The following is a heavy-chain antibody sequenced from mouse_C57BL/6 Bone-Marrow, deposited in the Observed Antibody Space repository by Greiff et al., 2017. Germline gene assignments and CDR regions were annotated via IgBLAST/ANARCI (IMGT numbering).Heavy chain of an antibody. CDR2: INPNNGGT. V-gene: IGHV1-18*01. J-gene: IGHJ1*03. CDR1: GYTFTDYN. CDR3: ARGSYDWYFDV. Sequence: VQLKESGPELVKPGASVQIPCKASGYTFTDYNLDWVKQSHGKSLEWIGDINPNNGGTIYNQKFKGKATLTVDQSSSTAYMELRSLTSEDTAVYYCARGSYDWYFDVWGTGTTVTVSS. D-gene: IGHD1-1*02.